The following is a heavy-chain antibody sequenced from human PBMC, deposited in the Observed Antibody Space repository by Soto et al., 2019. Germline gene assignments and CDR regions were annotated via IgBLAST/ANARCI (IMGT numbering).Heavy chain of an antibody. D-gene: IGHD6-19*01. CDR1: GYTFTSYG. J-gene: IGHJ4*02. CDR2: ISAYNGNT. Sequence: ASVKXSCKASGYTFTSYGISWVRQAPGQGLEWMGWISAYNGNTNYAQKLQGRVTMTTDTSTSTAYMELRSLRSDDTAVYYCAGVPPPGEWLVHSYWGQGTLVAVS. CDR3: AGVPPPGEWLVHSY. V-gene: IGHV1-18*01.